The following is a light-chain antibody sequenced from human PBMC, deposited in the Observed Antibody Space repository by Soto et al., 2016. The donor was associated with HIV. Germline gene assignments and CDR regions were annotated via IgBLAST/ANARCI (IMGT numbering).Light chain of an antibody. V-gene: IGLV3-21*03. CDR1: NIGSKS. Sequence: YVLTQPPSVSVAPGTTAKLTCGGNNIGSKSVSWYQQKPGQALVLVVYDDSDRPSGIPERFSGSNSGNTATLTISRVEAGDEADYYCQVWDSSSDHVVFGGGTMLTVL. J-gene: IGLJ2*01. CDR2: DDS. CDR3: QVWDSSSDHVV.